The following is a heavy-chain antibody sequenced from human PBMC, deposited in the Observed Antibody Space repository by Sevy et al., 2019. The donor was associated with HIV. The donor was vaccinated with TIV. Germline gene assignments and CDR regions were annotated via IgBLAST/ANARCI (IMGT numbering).Heavy chain of an antibody. J-gene: IGHJ6*02. Sequence: GRSLRLSCAASEFSVTDNYMSWVRQAPGKGLERVSTIYSGGSTLYADSVKGRFTISRDNSKNTLYLHMTSLTAEDTAVYYSARDRYYDASAYYYYYYGLDVWGQGTTVTVSS. CDR2: IYSGGST. CDR3: ARDRYYDASAYYYYYYGLDV. CDR1: EFSVTDNY. D-gene: IGHD3-22*01. V-gene: IGHV3-66*01.